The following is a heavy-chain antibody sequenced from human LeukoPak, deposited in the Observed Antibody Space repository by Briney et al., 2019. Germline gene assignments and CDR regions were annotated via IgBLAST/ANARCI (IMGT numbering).Heavy chain of an antibody. Sequence: AASVKVSCKASGYTFINYGVTWVRQAPGQGLEWMGWISAHNGNTNYPQKLQGRVTMTTDTSTSTAYMELRSLRSDDTAVYYCARVKGSITMVRGVISHAGGYFDYWGQGTLVTVSS. CDR3: ARVKGSITMVRGVISHAGGYFDY. V-gene: IGHV1-18*01. CDR1: GYTFINYG. J-gene: IGHJ4*02. CDR2: ISAHNGNT. D-gene: IGHD3-10*01.